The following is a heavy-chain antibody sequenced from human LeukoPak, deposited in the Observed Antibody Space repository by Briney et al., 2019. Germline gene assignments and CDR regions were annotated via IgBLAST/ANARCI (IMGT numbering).Heavy chain of an antibody. V-gene: IGHV3-15*01. CDR2: IKSKTVGGTI. CDR1: GLTFSKAW. CDR3: TTETF. Sequence: GGSLRLSCTASGLTFSKAWMTWVRQAPGKGLEWVGRIKSKTVGGTIEYATPVRGRFTISRDDSKNTFYVQMNSLKTEDTAVYYCTTETFWGQGTLVTVSS. D-gene: IGHD3-16*01. J-gene: IGHJ4*02.